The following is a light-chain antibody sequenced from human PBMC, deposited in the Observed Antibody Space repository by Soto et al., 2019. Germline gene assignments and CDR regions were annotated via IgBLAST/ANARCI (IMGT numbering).Light chain of an antibody. J-gene: IGLJ2*01. CDR1: SSNVGTYDL. CDR3: CSFAGGAALV. V-gene: IGLV2-23*01. CDR2: EGT. Sequence: QSVLTQSASVSASPGQSITISCTGTSSNVGTYDLVSWYQHHPDKAPKLIIYEGTKRPSGISSRFSGSKSGNTASLTISGLQAEDDADYYCCSFAGGAALVFGGGTKLTVL.